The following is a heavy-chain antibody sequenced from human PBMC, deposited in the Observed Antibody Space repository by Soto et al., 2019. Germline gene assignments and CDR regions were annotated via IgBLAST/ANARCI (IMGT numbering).Heavy chain of an antibody. CDR3: ATASDSTWYNWLDP. J-gene: IGHJ5*02. CDR1: GGNFSSHG. CDR2: IIPTFGTT. Sequence: QVQVVQSGAEVKKPGSSVKVSCKAAGGNFSSHGIRWVRQAPGQGLEFMGGIIPTFGTTNYAHKFRDRVTITADESTSTAYLELSGLRSEDTAIYYCATASDSTWYNWLDPWGQGTLVTVSS. D-gene: IGHD6-13*01. V-gene: IGHV1-69*01.